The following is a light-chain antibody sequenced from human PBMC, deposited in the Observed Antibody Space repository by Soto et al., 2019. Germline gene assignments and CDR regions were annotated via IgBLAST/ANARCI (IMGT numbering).Light chain of an antibody. V-gene: IGLV2-14*01. Sequence: QSALTQPASVSGSPGQSITISCTGTSSDVGAYNYVSWYQQHPGKAPKLMIYDVSHRPSGVSHRFSGSKSGNTASLTISGLQAEDEADYYCGSYTTSSNYVFGPGTKVTVL. CDR1: SSDVGAYNY. CDR3: GSYTTSSNYV. CDR2: DVS. J-gene: IGLJ1*01.